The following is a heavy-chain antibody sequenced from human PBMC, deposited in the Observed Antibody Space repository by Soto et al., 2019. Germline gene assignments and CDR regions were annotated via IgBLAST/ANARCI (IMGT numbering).Heavy chain of an antibody. J-gene: IGHJ4*02. D-gene: IGHD1-26*01. CDR3: PALGGELPHRDY. Sequence: EVQLVESGGGLVQPGGSLRLSCAAPGMTFSNLRMHWVRQAPGKGLVWVSLISRDGSNTDYADSVKGRFTISRDNAKEPLYLQMNSLSVEDTAIYYCPALGGELPHRDYWGQATVVIVSS. V-gene: IGHV3-74*01. CDR1: GMTFSNLR. CDR2: ISRDGSNT.